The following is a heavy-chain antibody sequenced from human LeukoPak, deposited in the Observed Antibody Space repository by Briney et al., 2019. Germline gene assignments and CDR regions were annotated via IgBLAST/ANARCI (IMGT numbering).Heavy chain of an antibody. CDR3: AATKTSGYYFSVDFDI. Sequence: PSETLSLTCTVSGGSISSGGYYWSWLRQHPGKGLEWIGYIYYSGSTYYNPSLKSRVTISVDTSKNQFSLKLSSVIAADTAVYYCAATKTSGYYFSVDFDIWGQGTWSPSLQ. CDR1: GGSISSGGYY. CDR2: IYYSGST. V-gene: IGHV4-31*03. J-gene: IGHJ3*02. D-gene: IGHD3-22*01.